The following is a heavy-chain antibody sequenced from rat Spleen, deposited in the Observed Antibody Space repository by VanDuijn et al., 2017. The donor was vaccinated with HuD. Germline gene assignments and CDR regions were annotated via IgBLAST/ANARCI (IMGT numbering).Heavy chain of an antibody. D-gene: IGHD1-9*01. V-gene: IGHV5-58*01. J-gene: IGHJ2*01. CDR1: GFTFSSYW. CDR2: VNPDGGTT. CDR3: ARRHYGYTDYFDF. Sequence: EVQLVETGGGLVQPGRSLKLSCVASGFTFSSYWMYWIRQAPGKGLEWVSSVNPDGGTTYYPDSVKGRFTISRDNAKSTLSLQMDSLRSEDTATYYCARRHYGYTDYFDFWGQGVMVTVSP.